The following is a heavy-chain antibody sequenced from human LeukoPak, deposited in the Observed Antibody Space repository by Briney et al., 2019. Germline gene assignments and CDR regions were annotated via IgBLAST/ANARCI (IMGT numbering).Heavy chain of an antibody. D-gene: IGHD3-9*01. V-gene: IGHV4-61*02. J-gene: IGHJ3*02. CDR1: GGCIGSGRYY. CDR2: LSTSGTT. Sequence: KTSQTLSLTCSVSGGCIGSGRYYWSWVRQPAGKGLEWIGRLSTSGTTNYHPSLESRVTMSLDRSKNQFSLNLTSVTAADTAMYYCARAPYFDWLSAFDIWGHGTMVTVSS. CDR3: ARAPYFDWLSAFDI.